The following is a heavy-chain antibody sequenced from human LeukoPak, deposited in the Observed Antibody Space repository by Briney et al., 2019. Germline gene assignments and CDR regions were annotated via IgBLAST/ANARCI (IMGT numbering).Heavy chain of an antibody. J-gene: IGHJ5*02. D-gene: IGHD3-3*01. V-gene: IGHV1-18*01. Sequence: ASVKVSCKASGYTFTSYGISWVRQAPGQGLEWMGWISAYNGNTNYAQQLQGRVTMTTDTSTRTAYMELRSLRSDDTAVNYCARGAPYEFWSGYHSSKNWFDPWGQGNLVTVSA. CDR3: ARGAPYEFWSGYHSSKNWFDP. CDR2: ISAYNGNT. CDR1: GYTFTSYG.